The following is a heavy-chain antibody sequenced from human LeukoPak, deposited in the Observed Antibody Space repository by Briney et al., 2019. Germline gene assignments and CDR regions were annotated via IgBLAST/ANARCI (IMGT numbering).Heavy chain of an antibody. J-gene: IGHJ4*02. CDR3: ARDLSYYDSSGYIDY. CDR2: ISSSSSTI. D-gene: IGHD3-22*01. CDR1: GFTFSSYA. V-gene: IGHV3-48*01. Sequence: GGSLRLSCAASGFTFSSYAMSRVRQAPGKGLEWVSYISSSSSTIYYADSVKGRFTISRDNAKNSLYLQMNSLRAEDTAVYYCARDLSYYDSSGYIDYWGQGTLVTVSS.